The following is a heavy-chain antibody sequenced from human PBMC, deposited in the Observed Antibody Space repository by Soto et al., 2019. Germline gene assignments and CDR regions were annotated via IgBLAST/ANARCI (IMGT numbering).Heavy chain of an antibody. CDR1: GFPFGSYW. CDR3: XXXXGADXEDY. V-gene: IGHV3-7*02. Sequence: EVQLVESGGGLVQPGGSLRLSCAASGFPFGSYWMSWLRQAPGKGLEWVASIREGGFESYYVDSVKGRFTISRDNXXXXXXXXXXXXXXXXXXXXXXXXXXGADXEDYWGQGTLVTVSS. J-gene: IGHJ4*02. CDR2: IREGGFES.